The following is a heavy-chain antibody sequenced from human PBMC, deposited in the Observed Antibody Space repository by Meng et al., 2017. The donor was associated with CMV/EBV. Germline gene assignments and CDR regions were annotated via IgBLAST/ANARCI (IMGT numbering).Heavy chain of an antibody. D-gene: IGHD2-2*01. CDR2: IIPIFGTA. CDR1: GGTFSSYA. Sequence: SVKVSCKASGGTFSSYAISWVRQAPGQGLEWMGGIIPIFGTANYAQKFQGRVTITTDESTSTAYMELSSLRSEDTAVYYCARDGTDCSSTSCRIDYYYYGMDVWGQETTVTVSS. J-gene: IGHJ6*02. V-gene: IGHV1-69*05. CDR3: ARDGTDCSSTSCRIDYYYYGMDV.